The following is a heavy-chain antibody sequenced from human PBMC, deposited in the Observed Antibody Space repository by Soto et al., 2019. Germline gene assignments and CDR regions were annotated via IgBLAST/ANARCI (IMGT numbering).Heavy chain of an antibody. CDR2: ISGSGDST. CDR3: AKRTTGWYFDL. V-gene: IGHV3-23*01. CDR1: GFTFSSYA. Sequence: EVQLLESGGGLVQPGGSLRLSCAASGFTFSSYAMSWVRQAPGKGLEWVSIISGSGDSTYYADSVKGRFTISRDNSKNPLDLQMNSLRAEDTAVYYCAKRTTGWYFDLWGRGTLVTVSS. J-gene: IGHJ2*01.